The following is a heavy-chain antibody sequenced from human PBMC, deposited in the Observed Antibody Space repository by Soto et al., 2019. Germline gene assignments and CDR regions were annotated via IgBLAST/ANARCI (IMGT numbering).Heavy chain of an antibody. CDR3: ARAGTTDAFDI. V-gene: IGHV1-18*01. CDR1: GYIFTSYG. CDR2: INTYIGNT. Sequence: QVQLVQSGPEVKNPGASVKVSCKASGYIFTSYGISWVRQAPGHGLEWMGWINTYIGNTNYAQKVQGRAIVTTDTSTITAYLEVKRLRSDDTSVYYCARAGTTDAFDIWGQGTMVTVSS. D-gene: IGHD1-1*01. J-gene: IGHJ3*02.